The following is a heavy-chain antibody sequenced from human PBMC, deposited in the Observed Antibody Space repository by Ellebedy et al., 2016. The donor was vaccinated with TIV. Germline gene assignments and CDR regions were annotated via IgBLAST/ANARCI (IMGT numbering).Heavy chain of an antibody. V-gene: IGHV4-39*07. CDR1: GGSISSSSYY. CDR2: IYYSGST. CDR3: ARDTYAFAWFFY. Sequence: SETLSLXCTVSGGSISSSSYYWGWIRQPPGKGLEWIGSIYYSGSTYYNPSLKSRVTISVDTSKNQFSLKLRSVTAADTAVYYCARDTYAFAWFFYWGQGSLVTVSS. D-gene: IGHD2-2*01. J-gene: IGHJ4*02.